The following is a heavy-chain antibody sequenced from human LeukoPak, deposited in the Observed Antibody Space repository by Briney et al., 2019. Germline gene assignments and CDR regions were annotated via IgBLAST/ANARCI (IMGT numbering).Heavy chain of an antibody. Sequence: PSETLSLTCAVYGGSFSGYYWSWIRQPPGKGLEWIGEINHSGSTNYNPSLKSRVTISVDTSKNQFSLKLSSVTAADTAVYYCARGVYGDYPYYYYGMDVWGQGTTVTVSS. J-gene: IGHJ6*02. CDR1: GGSFSGYY. D-gene: IGHD4-17*01. V-gene: IGHV4-34*01. CDR2: INHSGST. CDR3: ARGVYGDYPYYYYGMDV.